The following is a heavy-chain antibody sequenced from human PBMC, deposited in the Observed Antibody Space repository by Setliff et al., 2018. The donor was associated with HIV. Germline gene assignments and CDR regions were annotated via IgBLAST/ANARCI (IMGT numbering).Heavy chain of an antibody. CDR2: IYISGNT. J-gene: IGHJ5*02. V-gene: IGHV4-61*01. Sequence: PSETLSLTCTVSGGSISSSTSYWNWIRQPPGKGLEWIAYIYISGNTKYNPSLQSRVTMSIDTSKNQFSLKLTSVTAADTAVYYCARRIDNSGTFPDKNWFDTWGQGSLVTVSS. CDR3: ARRIDNSGTFPDKNWFDT. CDR1: GGSISSSTSY. D-gene: IGHD3-10*01.